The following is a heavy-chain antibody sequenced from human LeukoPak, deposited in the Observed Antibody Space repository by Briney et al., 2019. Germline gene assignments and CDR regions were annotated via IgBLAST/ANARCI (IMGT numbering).Heavy chain of an antibody. V-gene: IGHV4-39*07. D-gene: IGHD3-22*01. CDR3: ARGVGWSSGYYYGYNWFDP. CDR2: IYYSGTT. J-gene: IGHJ5*02. Sequence: SETLSLTCTVSGGSLSSSSYYWGWIRQPPGKGLEWIGTIYYSGTTYYNPSLKSRVTISVDTSKNQFSLKLSSVTAADTAVYYCARGVGWSSGYYYGYNWFDPWGQGTLVTVSS. CDR1: GGSLSSSSYY.